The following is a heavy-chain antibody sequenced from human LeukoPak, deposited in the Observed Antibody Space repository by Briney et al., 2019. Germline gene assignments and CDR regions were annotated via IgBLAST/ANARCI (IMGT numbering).Heavy chain of an antibody. CDR1: GGSFSSYY. CDR2: IYYSGST. CDR3: ARQPTLTYFDY. Sequence: PSETLSLACAVYGGSFSSYYWGWIRQPPGKGLEWIGSIYYSGSTYYNPSLKSRVTISVDTSKNQFSLKLSSVTAADTAVYYCARQPTLTYFDYWGQGTLVTVSS. J-gene: IGHJ4*02. V-gene: IGHV4-39*01.